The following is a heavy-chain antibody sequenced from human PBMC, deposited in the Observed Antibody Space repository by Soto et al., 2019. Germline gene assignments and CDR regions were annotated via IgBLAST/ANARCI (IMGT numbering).Heavy chain of an antibody. CDR1: GYTYTSYG. CDR2: ISAYNGNT. D-gene: IGHD3-10*02. Sequence: ASVKVSCKASGYTYTSYGISWVRQAPGQGLEWMGWISAYNGNTNYAQKLQGRVTMTTDTSTSTAYMELRSLRSDDTAVYYCARGITTIGYYYYGMDVWGQGTTVTVSS. V-gene: IGHV1-18*04. CDR3: ARGITTIGYYYYGMDV. J-gene: IGHJ6*02.